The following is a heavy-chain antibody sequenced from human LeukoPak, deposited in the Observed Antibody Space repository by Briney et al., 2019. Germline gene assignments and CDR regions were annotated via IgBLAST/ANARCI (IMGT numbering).Heavy chain of an antibody. V-gene: IGHV1-2*02. CDR1: GYTFTVYY. CDR3: ARGGGYSYGFIWWFDP. J-gene: IGHJ5*02. Sequence: ASVKVSCKASGYTFTVYYMHWVRQAPGQGLEWMGWINPNSGGTNYAQKFQGRVTMTRDTSISTAYMELSRLRSDDTAVYYCARGGGYSYGFIWWFDPWGQGTLVTVSS. D-gene: IGHD5-18*01. CDR2: INPNSGGT.